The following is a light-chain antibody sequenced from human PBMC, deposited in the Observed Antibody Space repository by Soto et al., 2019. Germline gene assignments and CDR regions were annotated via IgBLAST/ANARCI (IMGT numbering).Light chain of an antibody. J-gene: IGKJ4*01. CDR3: QQYHNLLLT. Sequence: DIQMTQSPSSLSASVGDRVTITCQARQDVSNYLNWYQQKPGKPPKLLIYDASNLEAGVPSRFSGNGSGTDFTFTISSLQPEDIATYYCQQYHNLLLTSGGGTKVDIK. CDR2: DAS. CDR1: QDVSNY. V-gene: IGKV1-33*01.